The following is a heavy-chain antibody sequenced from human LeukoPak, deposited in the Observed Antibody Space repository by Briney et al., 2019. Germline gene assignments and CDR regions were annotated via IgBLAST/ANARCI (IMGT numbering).Heavy chain of an antibody. CDR2: INPSGGST. CDR3: ARANVVVGDAFDI. CDR1: GYTFTSYY. D-gene: IGHD3-16*01. Sequence: PAASVKVSCKASGYTFTSYYMHWVRQAPGQGLEWMGIINPSGGSTSYAQKFQGRVTMTRDTSTSTVYMELSSLRSEDTAVYYRARANVVVGDAFDIWGQGTMVTVSS. J-gene: IGHJ3*02. V-gene: IGHV1-46*01.